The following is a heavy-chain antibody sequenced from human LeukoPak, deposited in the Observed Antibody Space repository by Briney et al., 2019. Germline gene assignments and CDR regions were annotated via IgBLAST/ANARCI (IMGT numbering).Heavy chain of an antibody. CDR1: GDTLTELS. D-gene: IGHD3-10*01. J-gene: IGHJ4*02. CDR3: ATLPRGHLFDS. Sequence: ASVKVSCKLSGDTLTELSMHWERQSPGKGLEWMGGFVPEDGETIYAQKFQGRVTMTEDTSTDTAYMELSSLRSGDTAVYFCATLPRGHLFDSWGQGTLVTVSS. CDR2: FVPEDGET. V-gene: IGHV1-24*01.